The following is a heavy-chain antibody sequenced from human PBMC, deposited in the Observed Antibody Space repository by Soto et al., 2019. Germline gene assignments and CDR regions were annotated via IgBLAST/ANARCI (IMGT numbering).Heavy chain of an antibody. Sequence: QVQLVQSGAEVKKPGASVKVSCKASGITFSTYAIHWVRQAPGQRLEWMGWINAGNGDTRYSQKFQGRVTLTRDTSANTVYMALSSLRSEDTALYYCARAISGYVTWGQGTLVTVSS. CDR1: GITFSTYA. D-gene: IGHD5-12*01. CDR2: INAGNGDT. CDR3: ARAISGYVT. V-gene: IGHV1-3*01. J-gene: IGHJ5*02.